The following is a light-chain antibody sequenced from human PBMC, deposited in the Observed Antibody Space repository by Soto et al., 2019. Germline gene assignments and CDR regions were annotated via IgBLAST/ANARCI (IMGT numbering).Light chain of an antibody. V-gene: IGLV2-14*01. J-gene: IGLJ1*01. CDR2: DVS. CDR1: SSDVGDYNY. CDR3: SSYTSSSTLVV. Sequence: QSALTQPASVSGSPGQSITISCTGTSSDVGDYNYVSWYQQHPGKAPKLMIYDVSNRPSGVSNRFSGSESGNTASLTISGLQAEDEADYYCSSYTSSSTLVVFGTGTKLTVL.